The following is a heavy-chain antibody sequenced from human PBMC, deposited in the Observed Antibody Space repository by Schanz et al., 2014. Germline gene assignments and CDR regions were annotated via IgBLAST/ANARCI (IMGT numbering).Heavy chain of an antibody. CDR3: ATASTNTVDN. CDR2: ISYDGTNK. CDR1: GFTFSSYD. Sequence: VLLVESGGGLVKPGGSVRVSCAASGFTFSSYDMHWIRQAPGKGLEWVALISYDGTNKFSANSVKGRFTISRDNSKNTLYLQIHSLRTEDTAVYYCATASTNTVDNWGEGTLVGVSS. J-gene: IGHJ4*02. V-gene: IGHV3-30*03.